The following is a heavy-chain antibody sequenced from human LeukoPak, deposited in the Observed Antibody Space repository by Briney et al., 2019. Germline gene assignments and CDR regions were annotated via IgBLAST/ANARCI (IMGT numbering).Heavy chain of an antibody. CDR1: AFRFSSFA. D-gene: IGHD1-26*01. CDR2: IHGNGETT. J-gene: IGHJ6*02. CDR3: ARGVGGSYSYARNKNYYYGMDV. V-gene: IGHV3-23*01. Sequence: GGSLRLSCAASAFRFSSFAMTWVRQAPGKGLEWVSGIHGNGETTYYADSVKGRFTISRDNSRELLYLQMNSLRVEDTAVYYCARGVGGSYSYARNKNYYYGMDVWGQGTTVTVSS.